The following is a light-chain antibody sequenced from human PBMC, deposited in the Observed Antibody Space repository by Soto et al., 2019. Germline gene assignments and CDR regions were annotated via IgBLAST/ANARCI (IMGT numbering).Light chain of an antibody. CDR1: QSVSSSY. Sequence: IVLSQSPCTLSLFPGERATLSCRASQSVSSSYLAWYQQKPGQAPRLLIYGASSRATGIPDRFSGSGSGTEFSLTISRLEPEDFAVYYCHQYGISPFGGGTKVAIK. CDR2: GAS. V-gene: IGKV3-20*01. J-gene: IGKJ4*01. CDR3: HQYGISP.